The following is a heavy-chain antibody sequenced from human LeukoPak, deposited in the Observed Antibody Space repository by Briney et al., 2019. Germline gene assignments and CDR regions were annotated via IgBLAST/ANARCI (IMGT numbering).Heavy chain of an antibody. V-gene: IGHV4-4*02. CDR1: GGSFSSSNW. CDR2: IYHSGST. J-gene: IGHJ4*02. CDR3: ARVPTRTIFGVVIAYYFDY. D-gene: IGHD3-3*01. Sequence: PSGTLSLTCAVSGGSFSSSNWWSWVREPPGKGPEWIGEIYHSGSTNYNPSLKSRVTISVDKSKNQFSLKLNSVTAADTAVYYCARVPTRTIFGVVIAYYFDYWGQGTLVTVSS.